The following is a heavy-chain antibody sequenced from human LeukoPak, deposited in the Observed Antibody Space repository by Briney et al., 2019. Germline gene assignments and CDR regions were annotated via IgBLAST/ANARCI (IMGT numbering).Heavy chain of an antibody. V-gene: IGHV1-18*01. CDR3: ARDRLERRHVNWFDP. CDR1: GYAFTSYG. D-gene: IGHD1-1*01. J-gene: IGHJ5*02. Sequence: ASVKVSCKCSGYAFTSYGISWVRQAPGQGLEWMGWIGAYNGNTNYAQKLQGRVTMTTETATSTAYMELRSPRSDDTAVYYCARDRLERRHVNWFDPWGQGTLVTVSS. CDR2: IGAYNGNT.